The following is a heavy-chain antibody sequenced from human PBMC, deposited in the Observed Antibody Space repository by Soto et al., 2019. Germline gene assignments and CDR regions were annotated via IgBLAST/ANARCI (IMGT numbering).Heavy chain of an antibody. D-gene: IGHD5-12*01. V-gene: IGHV1-69*12. CDR2: IVPIVDTS. Sequence: QVQLVQSGAEVRQPASSVKVSCKTSGGTFSSYAISWVRQAPGQGLEWMGGIVPIVDTSTYAQKFQGRVTITADESTSTVYMELRGLRSDDTAVYYCVRVVAIPGYPDNWGQGTLVTVS. CDR3: VRVVAIPGYPDN. J-gene: IGHJ4*02. CDR1: GGTFSSYA.